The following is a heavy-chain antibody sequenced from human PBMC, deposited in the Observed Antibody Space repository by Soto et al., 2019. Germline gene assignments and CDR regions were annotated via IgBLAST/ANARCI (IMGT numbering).Heavy chain of an antibody. CDR2: ISGSGGST. Sequence: PGGSLRLSCAASGFTFSSYAMSWVRQAPGKGLEWVSAISGSGGSTYYADSVKGRFTISRDNSKNTLYLQMNSLRAEDTAVYYCAKMTTVTDGVYYFDYWGQGTLVTVSS. D-gene: IGHD4-4*01. J-gene: IGHJ4*02. V-gene: IGHV3-23*01. CDR3: AKMTTVTDGVYYFDY. CDR1: GFTFSSYA.